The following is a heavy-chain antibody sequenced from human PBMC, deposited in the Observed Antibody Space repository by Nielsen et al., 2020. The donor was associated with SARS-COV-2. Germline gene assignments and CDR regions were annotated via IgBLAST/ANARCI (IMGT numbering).Heavy chain of an antibody. D-gene: IGHD3-9*01. CDR3: TKDHYDILTGYMDVFDI. Sequence: WIRQPPGKGLEWVAVISYGGSNKYYADSVKGRLTISRDNSKNTLYLQMNSLRAEDTAVYYCTKDHYDILTGYMDVFDIWGQGTMVTVSS. J-gene: IGHJ3*02. V-gene: IGHV3-30*18. CDR2: ISYGGSNK.